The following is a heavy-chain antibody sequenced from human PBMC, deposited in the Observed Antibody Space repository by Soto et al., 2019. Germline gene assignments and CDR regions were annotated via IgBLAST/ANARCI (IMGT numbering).Heavy chain of an antibody. Sequence: QVQLVQSGAEVKKPGASVKVSCKASGYTFTGYYMHWVRQAPGQGLEWMGWINPNSGGTNSAQKFQGWVTMTRDTSFSTAYMELSRLRSDDTAVYYCARGACGGDCYHFDYWGQGTLVTVSS. D-gene: IGHD2-21*02. J-gene: IGHJ4*02. CDR3: ARGACGGDCYHFDY. V-gene: IGHV1-2*04. CDR2: INPNSGGT. CDR1: GYTFTGYY.